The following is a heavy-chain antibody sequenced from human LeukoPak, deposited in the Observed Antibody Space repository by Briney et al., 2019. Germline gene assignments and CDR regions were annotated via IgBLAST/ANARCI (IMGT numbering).Heavy chain of an antibody. CDR3: ARDEYYYDSSGYSWFDP. CDR2: INTDGSST. J-gene: IGHJ5*02. CDR1: GFTFSSYW. V-gene: IGHV3-74*01. Sequence: AGSLRLSCAASGFTFSSYWMHWVRQAPGKGLVWVSRINTDGSSTSYADSVKGRFTISRDNAKNTLYLQMNSLRAEDTAVYYCARDEYYYDSSGYSWFDPWGQGTLVTDSS. D-gene: IGHD3-22*01.